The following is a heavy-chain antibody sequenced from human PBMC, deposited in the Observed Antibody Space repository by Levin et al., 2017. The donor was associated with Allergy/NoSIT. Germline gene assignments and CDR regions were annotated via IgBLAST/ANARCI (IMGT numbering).Heavy chain of an antibody. J-gene: IGHJ5*02. Sequence: GESLKISCAASGFTVSSNYMSWVRQAPGKGLEWVSLLYSGGNTYYADSVKGRFTISRDNSRNTLYLQMNTLRAEDTAIYYCARVNGGDPGWFDPWGQGTLVTVSS. D-gene: IGHD2-21*02. V-gene: IGHV3-53*01. CDR2: LYSGGNT. CDR3: ARVNGGDPGWFDP. CDR1: GFTVSSNY.